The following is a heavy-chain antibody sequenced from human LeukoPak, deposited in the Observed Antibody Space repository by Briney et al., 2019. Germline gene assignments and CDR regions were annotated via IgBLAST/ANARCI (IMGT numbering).Heavy chain of an antibody. V-gene: IGHV3-9*01. J-gene: IGHJ3*02. CDR3: TKDRLFLHDALDI. CDR1: GFTFDDHA. Sequence: GGSLRLSCAASGFTFDDHAMHWVRQAPGKGLEWVAGISWNSGIIDYADSVKGRLTISRDNAKNSLYLQMNSLRPEDTAFYYCTKDRLFLHDALDIWGQGTMVTVSS. CDR2: ISWNSGII. D-gene: IGHD2-21*01.